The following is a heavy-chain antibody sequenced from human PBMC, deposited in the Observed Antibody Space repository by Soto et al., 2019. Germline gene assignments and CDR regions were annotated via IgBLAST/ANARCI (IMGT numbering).Heavy chain of an antibody. D-gene: IGHD3-3*01. CDR2: INHSGST. CDR1: GGSFSGYY. Sequence: SETLSLTCAVYGGSFSGYYWSWIRQPPGKGLEWIGEINHSGSTNYNPSLKSRVTISVDTSKNQFSLKLSSVTAADTAVYYCARDRKILEWLLKPKEHYYYMDVWGKGTTVTVSS. CDR3: ARDRKILEWLLKPKEHYYYMDV. V-gene: IGHV4-34*01. J-gene: IGHJ6*03.